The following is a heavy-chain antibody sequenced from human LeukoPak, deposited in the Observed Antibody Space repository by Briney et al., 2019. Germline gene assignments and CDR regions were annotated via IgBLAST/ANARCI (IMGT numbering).Heavy chain of an antibody. CDR3: AKGEQWLVPGAFDY. V-gene: IGHV3-66*01. CDR1: GFTVSSNY. D-gene: IGHD6-19*01. CDR2: IYSGGST. J-gene: IGHJ4*02. Sequence: GGSLRLSCAASGFTVSSNYMSWVRQAPGKGLEWVSLIYSGGSTYYADSVKGRFTISRDNSKNTLYLQMNSLRAEDTAAYYCAKGEQWLVPGAFDYWGQGTLVTVSS.